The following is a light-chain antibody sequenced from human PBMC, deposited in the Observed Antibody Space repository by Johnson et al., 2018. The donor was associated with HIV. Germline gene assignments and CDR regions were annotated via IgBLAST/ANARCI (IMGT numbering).Light chain of an antibody. J-gene: IGLJ1*01. CDR1: TSNIGNND. Sequence: QSVLTQPPSVSAAPGQKVTFSCSGSTSNIGNNDVSWYRHLPGTAPKLLIYDNYKRPSGIPDRFSGSKSGTSATLGITGLQPGDEADYCCATWDSSLSTYVFGTGTKVTVL. CDR2: DNY. CDR3: ATWDSSLSTYV. V-gene: IGLV1-51*01.